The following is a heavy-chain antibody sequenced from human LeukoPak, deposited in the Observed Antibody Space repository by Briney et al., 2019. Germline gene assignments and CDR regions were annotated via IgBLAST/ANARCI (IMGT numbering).Heavy chain of an antibody. CDR1: GFPFSDYY. CDR3: ARAGWLRLNYFDY. CDR2: ISSSGSTT. J-gene: IGHJ4*02. D-gene: IGHD5-12*01. Sequence: GGSLRLSCAASGFPFSDYYMSWIRQAPGKGLEWVSYISSSGSTTYYADSVKGRFTISRDNAKNSLYLQMNSLRAEDTAVYYCARAGWLRLNYFDYWGQGTLVTVSS. V-gene: IGHV3-11*01.